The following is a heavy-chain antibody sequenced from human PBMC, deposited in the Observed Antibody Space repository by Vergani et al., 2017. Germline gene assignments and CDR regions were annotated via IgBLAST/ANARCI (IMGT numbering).Heavy chain of an antibody. CDR1: GGSISSHY. CDR3: AGSRYIVVVPFDY. Sequence: QVQLQESGPGLVKPSETLSLTCTVSGGSISSHYWSWIRQPPGKGLEWIGYIYTSGSTNYNPSLKSRVTISVDTSKNQFSLKLSSVTAADTAVYYCAGSRYIVVVPFDYWGQGTLVTVSS. D-gene: IGHD2-2*01. CDR2: IYTSGST. V-gene: IGHV4-4*09. J-gene: IGHJ4*02.